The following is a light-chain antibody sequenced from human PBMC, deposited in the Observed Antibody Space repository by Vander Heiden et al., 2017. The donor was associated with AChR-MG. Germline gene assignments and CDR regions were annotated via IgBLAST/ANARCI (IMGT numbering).Light chain of an antibody. CDR2: AAS. CDR3: QQYNNWPLT. CDR1: QSIGSY. J-gene: IGKJ4*01. Sequence: EIVMTQSPATLSVSPGERATLSCRASQSIGSYLAWYQRKPGQAPRLLIYAASTRATGIPAKFSGSGSGTEFTLTISSLQSEDFVVYYCQQYNNWPLTFGGGTKVDIK. V-gene: IGKV3-15*01.